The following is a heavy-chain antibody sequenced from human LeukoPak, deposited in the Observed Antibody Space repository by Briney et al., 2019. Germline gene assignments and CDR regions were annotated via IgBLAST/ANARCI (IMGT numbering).Heavy chain of an antibody. CDR2: IRYDGSNG. V-gene: IGHV3-30*02. CDR3: AKDPRLGWFGQFGLDY. D-gene: IGHD3-10*01. J-gene: IGHJ4*02. CDR1: GFTFTNYG. Sequence: GGSLRLSCVESGFTFTNYGMHWVRQAPGKGLEWVAFIRYDGSNGYYADSIKGRFTISRDNSKNTVYLQMNSLRAEDTAVYYCAKDPRLGWFGQFGLDYWGQGTLVTVSS.